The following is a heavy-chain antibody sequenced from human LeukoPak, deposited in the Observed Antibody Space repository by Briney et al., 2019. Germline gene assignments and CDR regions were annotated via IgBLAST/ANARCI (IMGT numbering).Heavy chain of an antibody. CDR1: GYTFTSYD. CDR2: MNPNSGNT. D-gene: IGHD1-26*01. CDR3: ARGHYPRDRFDP. V-gene: IGHV1-8*01. Sequence: ASVKVSCKASGYTFTSYDINWVRQATGQGLEWMGWMNPNSGNTGYAQKFQGRVTITRNTSISTAYMELSSLRSEDTAVYYCARGHYPRDRFDPWGQGTPVTASS. J-gene: IGHJ5*02.